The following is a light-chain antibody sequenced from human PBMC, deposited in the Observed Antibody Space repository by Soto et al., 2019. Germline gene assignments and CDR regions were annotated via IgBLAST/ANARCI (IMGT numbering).Light chain of an antibody. V-gene: IGKV1-27*01. CDR1: QDISNY. Sequence: DIRVTQSPSTLSRSVGDRVTLTCQASQDISNYLNWYQQKPGQAPRLLIYATSTRATGVPTRFSGSRSGAEFTLTINSLQSEDFAAYYCQPYNSWPLTFGGGTKVDIK. CDR2: ATS. J-gene: IGKJ4*01. CDR3: QPYNSWPLT.